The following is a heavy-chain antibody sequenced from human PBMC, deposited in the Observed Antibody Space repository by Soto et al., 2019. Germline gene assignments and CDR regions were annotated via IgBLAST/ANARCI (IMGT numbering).Heavy chain of an antibody. CDR3: AKDLGSSRWFDAFFDY. V-gene: IGHV3-23*01. D-gene: IGHD6-13*01. CDR1: GFTFSDYA. Sequence: EVQLLESGGGWVQPGGSLRLSCAASGFTFSDYAVSWVRQAPGKGLEWVSLISSNGGSIYYADSVKGRFTISRDNSKNTLNLQMNSLRAEDTAVYYCAKDLGSSRWFDAFFDYWGQGTLVTVSS. CDR2: ISSNGGSI. J-gene: IGHJ4*02.